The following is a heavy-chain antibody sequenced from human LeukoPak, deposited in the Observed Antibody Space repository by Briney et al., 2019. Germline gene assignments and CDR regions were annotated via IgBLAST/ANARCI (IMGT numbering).Heavy chain of an antibody. J-gene: IGHJ4*02. V-gene: IGHV3-53*01. CDR1: GFTVSSNY. CDR2: IYSGGST. CDR3: ARGKQRHCSSSSCYTESDY. D-gene: IGHD2-2*02. Sequence: GGSLRLSCAASGFTVSSNYMSWVRQAPGKGLEWVSVIYSGGSTYYADSVKGRFTISRDNSKNTLYLQMNSLRAEDAAVYYCARGKQRHCSSSSCYTESDYWGQGILVTVSS.